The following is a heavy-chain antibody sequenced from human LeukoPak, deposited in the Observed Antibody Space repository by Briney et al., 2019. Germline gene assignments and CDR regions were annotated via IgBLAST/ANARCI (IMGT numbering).Heavy chain of an antibody. D-gene: IGHD6-13*01. V-gene: IGHV3-30*02. J-gene: IGHJ6*03. Sequence: GGSLRLSRAASGFTFSSYGMHWVRQVPGKGLEWVAFIRYDGSNKYYADSVKGRFTISRDNSKNTLYLQMNSLRAEDTAVYYCAKDHRASSSWYYYYYMDVWGKGTTVTVSS. CDR1: GFTFSSYG. CDR2: IRYDGSNK. CDR3: AKDHRASSSWYYYYYMDV.